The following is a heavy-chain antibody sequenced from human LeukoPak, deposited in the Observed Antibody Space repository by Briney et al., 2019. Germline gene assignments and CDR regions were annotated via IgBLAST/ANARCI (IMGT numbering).Heavy chain of an antibody. Sequence: PGGSLRLSCAASGFTFSSYAMSWVRQPPGKGLEWVSGIGGSGGATYYADSVKGRFTISRDTSKNTLYLQMNSLRAEDTAVYYCAHYPARDTTSPDYFYYYYMDVWGKGTTVTVSS. V-gene: IGHV3-23*01. CDR3: AHYPARDTTSPDYFYYYYMDV. J-gene: IGHJ6*03. D-gene: IGHD5-18*01. CDR1: GFTFSSYA. CDR2: IGGSGGAT.